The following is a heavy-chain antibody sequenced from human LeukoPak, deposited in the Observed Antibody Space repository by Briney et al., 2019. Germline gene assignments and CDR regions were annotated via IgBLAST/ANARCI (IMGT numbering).Heavy chain of an antibody. J-gene: IGHJ4*02. Sequence: SETLSLTCTVSGGSISSGGYYWSWIRQPPGKGLEWIGYIYHSGSTYYNPSLKSRVTISVDRSKNQFSLKLSSVTAADTAVYYCAREGEYSTSDGYFDYWGQGTLVTVSS. CDR2: IYHSGST. D-gene: IGHD6-6*01. CDR3: AREGEYSTSDGYFDY. CDR1: GGSISSGGYY. V-gene: IGHV4-30-2*01.